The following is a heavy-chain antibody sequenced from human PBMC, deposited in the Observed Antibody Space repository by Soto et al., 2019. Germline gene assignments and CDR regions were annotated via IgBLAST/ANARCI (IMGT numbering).Heavy chain of an antibody. CDR1: GGSISSSNW. CDR3: AMSHPLPNFQLQAYYYYVMSV. Sequence: SSETLSLTCAVSGGSISSSNWWSWVRQPPGKGLEWIGEIYHSGSTNYNPSLKSRVTISVDKSKNQFSLKLSSVTAADTAVYYSAMSHPLPNFQLQAYYYYVMSVCGRGSTVTVSS. D-gene: IGHD2-2*01. J-gene: IGHJ6*02. V-gene: IGHV4-4*02. CDR2: IYHSGST.